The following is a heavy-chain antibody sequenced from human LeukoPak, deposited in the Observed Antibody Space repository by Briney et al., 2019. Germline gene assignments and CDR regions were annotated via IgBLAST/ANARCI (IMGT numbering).Heavy chain of an antibody. Sequence: GGSLRLSCTASGFTFGDYAMSWVRQAPGKGLEWVGFIRSKAYGGTTEYAASVKGRFTISRDDSKSIAYLQMNSLKTEDTAVYYCTRDGHCSSTSCYPPGYWGQGTLVTVSS. CDR3: TRDGHCSSTSCYPPGY. CDR1: GFTFGDYA. J-gene: IGHJ4*02. CDR2: IRSKAYGGTT. V-gene: IGHV3-49*04. D-gene: IGHD2-2*01.